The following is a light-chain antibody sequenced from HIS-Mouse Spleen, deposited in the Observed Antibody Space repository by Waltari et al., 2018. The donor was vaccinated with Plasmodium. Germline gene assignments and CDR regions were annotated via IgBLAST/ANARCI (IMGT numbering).Light chain of an antibody. V-gene: IGKV1-39*01. J-gene: IGKJ1*01. CDR2: AAS. CDR3: QQNYNTWT. CDR1: QSSSSS. Sequence: DIQMTQSPSSLSASVGDRVTITCRASQSSSSSLNWYQQKPGKAPKLLIYAASSLQSGVPSRFSGSGSGTDFTLTISSLQPEDFATYYCQQNYNTWTFGQGTKVEIK.